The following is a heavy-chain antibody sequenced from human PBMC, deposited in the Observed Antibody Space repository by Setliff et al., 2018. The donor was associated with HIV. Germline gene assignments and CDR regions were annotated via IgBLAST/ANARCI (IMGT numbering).Heavy chain of an antibody. CDR3: ARVQMAYAAFDV. J-gene: IGHJ3*01. Sequence: SETLSLTCTVSGGSISSSSYYWGWIRQPPGKGLEWIGSIYYSGSTYYNPSLKSRVTLSVDTSKHQFSLKLSSVTAADTAVYYCARVQMAYAAFDVWGQGTMVTVSS. V-gene: IGHV4-39*07. CDR1: GGSISSSSYY. D-gene: IGHD4-17*01. CDR2: IYYSGST.